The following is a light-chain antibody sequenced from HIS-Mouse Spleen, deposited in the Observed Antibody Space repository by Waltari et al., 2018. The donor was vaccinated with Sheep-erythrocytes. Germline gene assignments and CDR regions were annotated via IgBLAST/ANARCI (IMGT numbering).Light chain of an antibody. CDR1: SSHVGGSNY. CDR3: CSYAGSYTFWV. Sequence: QSALTQPRSVSGSPGQSVTISCTGTSSHVGGSNYVSWYQQHPGKAPKLMIYDVSKRPSGVPDRFSGSKSGNTASLTISGLQAEDEADYYCCSYAGSYTFWVFGGGTKLTVL. J-gene: IGLJ3*02. CDR2: DVS. V-gene: IGLV2-11*01.